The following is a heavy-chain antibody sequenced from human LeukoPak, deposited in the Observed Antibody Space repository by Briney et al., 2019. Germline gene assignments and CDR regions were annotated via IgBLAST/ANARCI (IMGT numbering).Heavy chain of an antibody. Sequence: GASVKVSCKASGYTFTGYYMHWVRQAPGQGLEWMGWINPNSGGTNYAQKFQGRVTMTRDTSISTAYMELSRLRSDDTAVYYCARSPTTVTPGFDYWGQGTLVTVSS. V-gene: IGHV1-2*02. CDR2: INPNSGGT. D-gene: IGHD4-11*01. CDR1: GYTFTGYY. CDR3: ARSPTTVTPGFDY. J-gene: IGHJ4*02.